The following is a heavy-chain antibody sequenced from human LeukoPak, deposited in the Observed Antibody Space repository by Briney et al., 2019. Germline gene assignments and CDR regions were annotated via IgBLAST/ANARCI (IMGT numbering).Heavy chain of an antibody. CDR3: AKTDLLDYADY. CDR2: ISGSGTNT. D-gene: IGHD2-21*01. Sequence: GASLRLSCAASGFTFGNYLMSWVRQAPGKGLEWVSTISGSGTNTYYADSVKGRFTISRDNSKNTLYLQMNSLRAEDTAVYYCAKTDLLDYADYWGQGTLVIVSS. V-gene: IGHV3-23*01. J-gene: IGHJ4*02. CDR1: GFTFGNYL.